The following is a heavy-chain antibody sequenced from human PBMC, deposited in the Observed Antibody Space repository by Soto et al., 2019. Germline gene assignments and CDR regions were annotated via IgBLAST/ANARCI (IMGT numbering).Heavy chain of an antibody. Sequence: QVQLVQSGAEVKKPGSSVKVSCKASGGTFSSYTISWVRQAPGQGLEWMGWINAYNGNTNYAQKVQGRVTMTTDTSTSTAYMELRSLRSDDTAVYYCARDVGYGLIDGWGQGTLVTVSS. CDR1: GGTFSSYT. V-gene: IGHV1-18*01. CDR2: INAYNGNT. CDR3: ARDVGYGLIDG. D-gene: IGHD5-18*01. J-gene: IGHJ4*02.